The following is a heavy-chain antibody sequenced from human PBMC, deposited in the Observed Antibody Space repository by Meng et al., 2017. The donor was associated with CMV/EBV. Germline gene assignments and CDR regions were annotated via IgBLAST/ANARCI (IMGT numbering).Heavy chain of an antibody. D-gene: IGHD5-18*01. CDR3: AKGGEGYSHGYDY. CDR2: IYNGGSST. CDR1: GFTFSSYA. Sequence: GGSLRLSCAAPGFTFSSYAMSWVRQAPGKGLEWVSVIYNGGSSTYYADSVKGRFTISRDNSKNTLYLQMNSLRAEDTAVYYCAKGGEGYSHGYDYWGQGTLVTVSS. V-gene: IGHV3-23*03. J-gene: IGHJ4*02.